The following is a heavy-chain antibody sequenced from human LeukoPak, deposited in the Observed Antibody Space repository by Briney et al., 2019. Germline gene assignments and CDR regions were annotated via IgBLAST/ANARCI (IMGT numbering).Heavy chain of an antibody. CDR2: IFHSGST. Sequence: SETLSLTCTVPNGSIGSFYWTWIRQPPGKGLEWIGYIFHSGSTKYNPSLKSRVTISVDTSKNQFSLKLTSITAADTAVYYCARRRIYYHFDYWGQGARVTVSS. J-gene: IGHJ4*02. CDR1: NGSIGSFY. V-gene: IGHV4-59*08. D-gene: IGHD3-22*01. CDR3: ARRRIYYHFDY.